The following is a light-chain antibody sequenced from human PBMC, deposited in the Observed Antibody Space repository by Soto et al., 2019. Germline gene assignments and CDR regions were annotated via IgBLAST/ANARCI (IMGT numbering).Light chain of an antibody. CDR2: YDN. Sequence: SYELTQPPSVSVAPGKTARITCGGNNIGSKTVHWYQQKPGQAPVLVIYYDNDRPSGIPERFSGSNSGNTATLTISRVEAGDEADYYCQVWDSSSDSVFGGGTKVTVL. J-gene: IGLJ2*01. CDR3: QVWDSSSDSV. CDR1: NIGSKT. V-gene: IGLV3-21*04.